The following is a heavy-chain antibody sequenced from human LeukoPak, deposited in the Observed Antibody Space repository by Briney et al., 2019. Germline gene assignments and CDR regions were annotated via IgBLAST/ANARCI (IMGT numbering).Heavy chain of an antibody. D-gene: IGHD6-13*01. CDR3: ARVGSSWDLLDY. CDR1: GFTFSSYW. V-gene: IGHV3-7*01. CDR2: IHQDASGI. J-gene: IGHJ4*02. Sequence: GGSLRLSCAASGFTFSSYWMSWVRQAPGRGLEWVANIHQDASGIRYVDSVRGRFTISRDNAKNSLYLQMNSLRAEDTAMYYCARVGSSWDLLDYWGRGTLVTVSS.